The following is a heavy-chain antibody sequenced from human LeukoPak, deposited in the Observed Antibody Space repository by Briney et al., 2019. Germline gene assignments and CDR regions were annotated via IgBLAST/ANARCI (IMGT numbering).Heavy chain of an antibody. CDR3: ARYASGWSGGTSGHYMDV. Sequence: GGSLRLSCAASGVSFSTYTMTWVRQAPGRGLEWVSCLSSTSTYIYYADSVKGRFTISRDNAKNSLYLQMNSLRAEDTAVYYCARYASGWSGGTSGHYMDVWGKGTTVTVSS. J-gene: IGHJ6*03. CDR2: LSSTSTYI. CDR1: GVSFSTYT. D-gene: IGHD6-19*01. V-gene: IGHV3-21*01.